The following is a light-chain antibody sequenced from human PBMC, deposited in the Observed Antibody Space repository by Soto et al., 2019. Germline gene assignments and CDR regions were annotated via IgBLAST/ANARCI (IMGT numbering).Light chain of an antibody. J-gene: IGKJ4*01. CDR2: DAS. CDR1: QNIGTY. V-gene: IGKV3-11*01. CDR3: QQRRTSAVT. Sequence: LPASQTLSSGGGATLSCRASQNIGTYLAWYQQKGGQAPRLVIFDASSRASGVPARFSGSGSGTDFTLAMSSLAPEDVAMYYGQQRRTSAVTLGGGTKVDIK.